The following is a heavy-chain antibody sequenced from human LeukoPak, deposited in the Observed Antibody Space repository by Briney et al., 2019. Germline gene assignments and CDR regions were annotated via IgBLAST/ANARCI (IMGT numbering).Heavy chain of an antibody. CDR3: HSGSYTIAGNFDY. J-gene: IGHJ4*02. D-gene: IGHD1-26*01. Sequence: GGSLRLSCAASGFTVSSNYMSWVRQAPGKGLEWVSVIYSGGSTYYADSVKGRFTISRDNSKNTLYLQMNSLRAEDTAVYYCHSGSYTIAGNFDYWGQGTLVTVSS. CDR1: GFTVSSNY. V-gene: IGHV3-66*01. CDR2: IYSGGST.